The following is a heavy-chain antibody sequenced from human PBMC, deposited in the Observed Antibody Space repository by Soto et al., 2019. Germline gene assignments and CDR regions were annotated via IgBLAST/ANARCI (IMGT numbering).Heavy chain of an antibody. V-gene: IGHV4-39*01. Sequence: QLQLQESVPGLVKPSETLSLTCTVSGGSISSSIYYLGWSRQPPGKGLEWIGIIEYIGSTYYNPSLKSRVTISVDTSKNQFYLQLSSVTAADTAVYYCTRLASSYGLYYFDYWGQGTLVTVSS. CDR1: GGSISSSIYY. CDR3: TRLASSYGLYYFDY. J-gene: IGHJ4*02. CDR2: IEYIGST. D-gene: IGHD5-18*01.